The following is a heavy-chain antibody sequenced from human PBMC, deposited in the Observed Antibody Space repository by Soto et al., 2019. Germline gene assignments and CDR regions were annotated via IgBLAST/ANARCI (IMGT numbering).Heavy chain of an antibody. CDR2: IYYSGSS. V-gene: IGHV4-61*01. J-gene: IGHJ6*02. CDR3: ARDVDFGAEDA. CDR1: GVSVSGGIYY. Sequence: SETLSLTCTVSGVSVSGGIYYWNWIRQPPGKGLEWIGYIYYSGSSNYNPPLKSRVTISIDTSKNQFSLKLSSVTAADTAVYYCARDVDFGAEDAWGQGTTVTVSS. D-gene: IGHD4-17*01.